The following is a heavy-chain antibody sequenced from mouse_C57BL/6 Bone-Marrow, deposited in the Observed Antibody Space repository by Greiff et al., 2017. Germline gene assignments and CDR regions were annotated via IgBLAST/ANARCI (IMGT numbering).Heavy chain of an antibody. V-gene: IGHV3-1*01. Sequence: EVQVVESGPGMVKPSQSLSLTCTVTGYSITSGYDWHWIRHFPGNKLEWMGYISYSGSTNYNPSLKSRISITHDTSKNHFFLKLNSVTTEDTATYYCARDGAKRYWYFDVWGTGTTVTVSS. CDR1: GYSITSGYD. J-gene: IGHJ1*03. CDR2: ISYSGST. CDR3: ARDGAKRYWYFDV. D-gene: IGHD3-1*01.